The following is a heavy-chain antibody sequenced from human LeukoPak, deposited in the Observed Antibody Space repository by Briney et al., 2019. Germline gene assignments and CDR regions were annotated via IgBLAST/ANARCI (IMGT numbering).Heavy chain of an antibody. D-gene: IGHD2-2*01. J-gene: IGHJ4*02. V-gene: IGHV3-21*01. Sequence: GGSLRLSCAASGFTFSSYSMNWVRQAPGKGLEWVSSISSSSSYIYYADSVKGRFTISRDNAKNSLYLQMNSLRAEDTAVYYCAREDIVVVPAAMTVDYWGQGTLVTVSS. CDR1: GFTFSSYS. CDR3: AREDIVVVPAAMTVDY. CDR2: ISSSSSYI.